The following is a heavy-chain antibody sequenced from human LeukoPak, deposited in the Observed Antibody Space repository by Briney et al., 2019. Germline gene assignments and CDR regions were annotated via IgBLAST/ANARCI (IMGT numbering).Heavy chain of an antibody. Sequence: GGSLRLSCAASGFTFSNAWMSWVRQAPGKGLEWVGRIKSETDGGTTDYAAPVKGRFTISRDDSKNTLYLQMNGLKTEDTAVYYCTTDSCSSTSCRHYYYGMDVWGKGTTVTVSS. D-gene: IGHD2-2*01. V-gene: IGHV3-15*01. J-gene: IGHJ6*04. CDR2: IKSETDGGTT. CDR3: TTDSCSSTSCRHYYYGMDV. CDR1: GFTFSNAW.